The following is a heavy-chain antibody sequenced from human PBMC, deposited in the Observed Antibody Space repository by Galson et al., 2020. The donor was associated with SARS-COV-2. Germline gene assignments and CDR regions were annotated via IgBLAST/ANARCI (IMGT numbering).Heavy chain of an antibody. CDR3: TTGFGGTAGS. J-gene: IGHJ5*02. D-gene: IGHD2-15*01. V-gene: IGHV3-15*07. Sequence: SVESGFTFSDYWMNWVRQAPGKGLEWVGRFKSKAAGATSDHAAPVRGRFTISRDDSKNTLYLQMNSLQTEDTAMYYCTTGFGGTAGSWGQGTLVTVSS. CDR2: FKSKAAGATS. CDR1: GFTFSDYW.